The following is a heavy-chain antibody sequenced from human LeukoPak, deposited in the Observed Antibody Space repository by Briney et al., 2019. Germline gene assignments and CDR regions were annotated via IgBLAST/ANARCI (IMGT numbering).Heavy chain of an antibody. Sequence: GGSLRLSCVASGFTVSSNYMSWVRQAPGKGLEWVSLLYIDDTTYYADSVEGRFTISGDDSKNTIYLQMNTLRAEDTAVYYCARGGVNYWNPRYWGQGTLVTVSS. V-gene: IGHV3-53*01. J-gene: IGHJ4*02. D-gene: IGHD1-1*01. CDR1: GFTVSSNY. CDR2: LYIDDTT. CDR3: ARGGVNYWNPRY.